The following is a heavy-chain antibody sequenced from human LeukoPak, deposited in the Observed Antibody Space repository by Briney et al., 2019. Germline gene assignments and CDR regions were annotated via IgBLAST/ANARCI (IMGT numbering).Heavy chain of an antibody. Sequence: PSETLSLTCTVSGGSISAYYWSWIRQPPGKGLEWIGYVYYSGSTNYNPSLKSRVTISVDTSMNQFSLKLSSVTAADTAIYYCARDLRYDSTSWGWFDPWGQGTLVTVSS. D-gene: IGHD3-22*01. CDR1: GGSISAYY. J-gene: IGHJ5*02. V-gene: IGHV4-59*01. CDR2: VYYSGST. CDR3: ARDLRYDSTSWGWFDP.